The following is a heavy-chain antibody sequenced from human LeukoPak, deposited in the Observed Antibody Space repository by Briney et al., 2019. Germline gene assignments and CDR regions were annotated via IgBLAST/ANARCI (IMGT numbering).Heavy chain of an antibody. V-gene: IGHV3-9*01. D-gene: IGHD3-22*01. Sequence: PGGSLRPSCAASGFTFGDYAMHWVRQAPGKGLEWVSGISWNSGSIGYADSVKGRFTISRDNAKNPLYLQMNSLRAEDTAVYYCARDRPRERYYYDSSGYFPLDYWGQGTLVTVSS. J-gene: IGHJ4*02. CDR2: ISWNSGSI. CDR1: GFTFGDYA. CDR3: ARDRPRERYYYDSSGYFPLDY.